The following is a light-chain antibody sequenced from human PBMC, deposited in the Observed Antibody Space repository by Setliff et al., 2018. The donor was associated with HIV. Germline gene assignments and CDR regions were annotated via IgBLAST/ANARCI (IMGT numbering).Light chain of an antibody. CDR2: AN. V-gene: IGLV1-44*01. CDR1: SNNFGSHS. J-gene: IGLJ1*01. Sequence: QSALTQEVSVSGTVGQKVTLSCSGNSNNFGSHSVAWFQHKSHGAPKTVMFANSPPSGIPDRFSGSHSGTTASLTISGLQPEDEADYYCSTWDYSLSARVFGPGTKVT. CDR3: STWDYSLSARV.